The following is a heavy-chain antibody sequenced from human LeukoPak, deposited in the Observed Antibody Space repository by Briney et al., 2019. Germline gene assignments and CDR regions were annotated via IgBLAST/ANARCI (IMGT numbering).Heavy chain of an antibody. J-gene: IGHJ5*02. CDR2: IYPGDSDT. D-gene: IGHD2-2*01. Sequence: GESLKISCKGSGYSFTSYWIGWARQMPGKGLEWMGIIYPGDSDTRYSPSFQGQVTISAVKSISTAYLQWSSLKASDTAMYYCARRRSPAKGYCSSTSCFNWFDPWGQGTLVTVSS. CDR3: ARRRSPAKGYCSSTSCFNWFDP. CDR1: GYSFTSYW. V-gene: IGHV5-51*01.